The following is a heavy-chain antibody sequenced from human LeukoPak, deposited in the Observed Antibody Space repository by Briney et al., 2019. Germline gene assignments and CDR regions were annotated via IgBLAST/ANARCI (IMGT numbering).Heavy chain of an antibody. CDR2: FDPEDGET. J-gene: IGHJ4*02. V-gene: IGHV1-24*01. CDR3: ATSDPYYYGSGSTFDY. CDR1: GYTLTELS. Sequence: GASVKVSCKVSGYTLTELSMHWVRQAPGKGLEWMGGFDPEDGETIYAQKFQGRVTMTEDTSTDTAYMELSSLRSEDTAVYYCATSDPYYYGSGSTFDYWGQGTLVTVSS. D-gene: IGHD3-10*01.